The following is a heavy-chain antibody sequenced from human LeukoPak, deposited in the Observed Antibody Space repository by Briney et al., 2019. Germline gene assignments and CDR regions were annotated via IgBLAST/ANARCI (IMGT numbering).Heavy chain of an antibody. CDR1: GFTFSSHA. V-gene: IGHV3-23*01. J-gene: IGHJ4*02. Sequence: PGGSLRLSCAASGFTFSSHAMSWVRQAPGKGLEWVSTLSGSGASTSYADSAKGRFTISRDNSMNTLYLQMNSLRAEDTARYYCAKQKGYCSGGSCYYSDYWGQGTLVTVSS. CDR2: LSGSGAST. CDR3: AKQKGYCSGGSCYYSDY. D-gene: IGHD2-15*01.